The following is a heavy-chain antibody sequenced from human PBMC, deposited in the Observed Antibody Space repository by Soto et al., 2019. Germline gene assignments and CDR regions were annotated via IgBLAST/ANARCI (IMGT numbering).Heavy chain of an antibody. CDR1: GGSISSYY. CDR3: ARDRYYGSGAPGDWFDP. D-gene: IGHD3-10*01. CDR2: IYYSGST. V-gene: IGHV4-59*01. J-gene: IGHJ5*02. Sequence: TSETLSLTCTVSGGSISSYYWSWIRQPPGKGLEWIGYIYYSGSTNYNPSLKSRVTISVDTSKNQFSLKLSSVTAADTAVYYCARDRYYGSGAPGDWFDPWGQGTLVTVS.